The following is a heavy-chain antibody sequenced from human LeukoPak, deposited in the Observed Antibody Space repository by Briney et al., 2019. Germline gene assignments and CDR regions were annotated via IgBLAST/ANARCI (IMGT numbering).Heavy chain of an antibody. CDR2: IIPIFGTA. D-gene: IGHD6-19*01. CDR3: ARVLASSGWYGIWYYYYYMDV. J-gene: IGHJ6*03. V-gene: IGHV1-69*06. Sequence: ASVKVSCKASGGTFSSYAISWVRQAPGQGLEWMGGIIPIFGTANYAQKFQGRVTITADKSTSTAYMELSRLRSDDTAVYYCARVLASSGWYGIWYYYYYMDVWGKGTTVTISS. CDR1: GGTFSSYA.